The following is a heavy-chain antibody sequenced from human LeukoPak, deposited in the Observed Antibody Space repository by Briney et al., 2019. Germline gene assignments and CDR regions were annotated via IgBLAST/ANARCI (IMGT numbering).Heavy chain of an antibody. D-gene: IGHD6-19*01. CDR3: AIDGGYSSGYFDY. J-gene: IGHJ4*02. CDR2: ISSSGSTI. V-gene: IGHV3-48*03. CDR1: RFTFSSYE. Sequence: GGSLRLSCAASRFTFSSYEMNWVRQAPGKGLEWVSYISSSGSTIYYADSVKGRFTISRDNAKNSLYLQMNSLRAEDTAVYYCAIDGGYSSGYFDYWGQGTLVTVSS.